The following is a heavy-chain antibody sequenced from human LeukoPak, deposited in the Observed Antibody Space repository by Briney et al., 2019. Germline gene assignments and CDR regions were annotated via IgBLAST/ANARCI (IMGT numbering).Heavy chain of an antibody. D-gene: IGHD3-10*01. J-gene: IGHJ4*02. Sequence: PGGSLRLSCAASGFTFTDSYMTWVRQAPGKGLEWTSYISSHGSTIYYADSVKGRFTISRDSANNSLYLQMNSLTAADTALYFCARVNMIRGVIDYWGQGTLVTVSS. CDR3: ARVNMIRGVIDY. CDR1: GFTFTDSY. CDR2: ISSHGSTI. V-gene: IGHV3-11*04.